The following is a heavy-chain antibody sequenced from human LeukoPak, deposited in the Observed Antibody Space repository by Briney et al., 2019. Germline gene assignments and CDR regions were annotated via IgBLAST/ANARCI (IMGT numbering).Heavy chain of an antibody. Sequence: ASVKVSCKSSGYTFTTYGITWVRQAPGQGLEWMGWINPNSGGTNYAQKFQGRVTMTRDTSISTAYMELSRLRSDDTAVYYCARIPRIAVAGTEDWGQGTLVTVSS. CDR3: ARIPRIAVAGTED. V-gene: IGHV1-2*02. J-gene: IGHJ4*02. D-gene: IGHD6-19*01. CDR2: INPNSGGT. CDR1: GYTFTTYG.